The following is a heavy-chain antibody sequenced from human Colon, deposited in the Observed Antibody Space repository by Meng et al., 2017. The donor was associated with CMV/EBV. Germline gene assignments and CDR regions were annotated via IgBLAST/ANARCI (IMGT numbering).Heavy chain of an antibody. CDR3: ARNLRDFWGGHSSADY. CDR1: GYSFINYG. J-gene: IGHJ4*02. V-gene: IGHV1-18*01. Sequence: GYSFINYGVSWVRQAPGQGLEWMGRISAFNGNTNYAQKFQGRVTMTTDTSTRTAYMELRSLRSDDTAVYYCARNLRDFWGGHSSADYWGQGTLVTVSS. CDR2: ISAFNGNT. D-gene: IGHD3-3*01.